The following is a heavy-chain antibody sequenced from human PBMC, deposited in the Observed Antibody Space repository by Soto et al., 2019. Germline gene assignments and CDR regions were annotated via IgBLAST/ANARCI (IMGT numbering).Heavy chain of an antibody. D-gene: IGHD3-3*01. V-gene: IGHV4-34*01. CDR1: GGSFCGYY. CDR2: INHSGST. Sequence: SGTMYITSAVCGGSFCGYYWSWIRKPPGKGLEWIGEINHSGSTNYNPSLKSRVTISVDTSKNQFSLKLSSVTAADTAVYYCARSIRFFDYDFDYWGQGTLVSVSS. J-gene: IGHJ4*02. CDR3: ARSIRFFDYDFDY.